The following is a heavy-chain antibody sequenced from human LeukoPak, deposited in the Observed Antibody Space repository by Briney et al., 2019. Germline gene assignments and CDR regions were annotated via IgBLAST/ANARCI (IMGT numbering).Heavy chain of an antibody. CDR1: GFTFSNYW. Sequence: GGSLRLSCAASGFTFSNYWMHWVRQAPGKGLVWVSRINSDGSSTTYAHSVKGRLTISRDNAKNTLYLQMNSLRAEDTAVYYCARDPHGYWWFDPWGQGTLVTVSS. D-gene: IGHD5-18*01. J-gene: IGHJ5*02. V-gene: IGHV3-74*03. CDR2: INSDGSST. CDR3: ARDPHGYWWFDP.